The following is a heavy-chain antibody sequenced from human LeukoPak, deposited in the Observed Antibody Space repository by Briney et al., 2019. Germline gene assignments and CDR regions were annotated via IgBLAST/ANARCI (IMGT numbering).Heavy chain of an antibody. CDR3: AKGTSSGWYYFDY. CDR1: GYSITSGYY. CDR2: IYHSGDT. V-gene: IGHV4-38-2*02. J-gene: IGHJ4*02. D-gene: IGHD6-19*01. Sequence: PSETLSLTCIVSGYSITSGYYWAWIRQPPGKGLEWIGSIYHSGDTYYNPSLKSRVTISVDTSKNQFSLKLGCVTAADTAVYYCAKGTSSGWYYFDYWGQGTLVTVSS.